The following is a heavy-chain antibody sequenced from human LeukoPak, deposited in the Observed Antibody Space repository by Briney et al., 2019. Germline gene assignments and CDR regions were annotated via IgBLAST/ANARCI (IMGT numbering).Heavy chain of an antibody. CDR3: ATGIAVAGFDY. D-gene: IGHD6-19*01. CDR1: VYTFTGYY. J-gene: IGHJ4*02. CDR2: INPNSGGT. V-gene: IGHV1-2*02. Sequence: GASVKDSCKASVYTFTGYYMHWVRQAPGQGLEWMGWINPNSGGTNYAQKFQGRVTMTRGTSISTAYMELSRLRSDDTAVYYCATGIAVAGFDYWGQGTLVTVSS.